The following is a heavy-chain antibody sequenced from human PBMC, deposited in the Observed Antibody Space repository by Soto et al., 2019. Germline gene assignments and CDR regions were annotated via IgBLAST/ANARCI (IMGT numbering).Heavy chain of an antibody. Sequence: PGXSLRLSCAASGFTFSSYSMNWFRQAPVNGLEWVSYISSSSSTIYYADSVKGRFTISRDNAKNSLYLQMNSLSAEDTAVYYCASYGDYDDDAFDIWGQGTMVTVSS. CDR3: ASYGDYDDDAFDI. V-gene: IGHV3-48*01. CDR1: GFTFSSYS. J-gene: IGHJ3*02. CDR2: ISSSSSTI. D-gene: IGHD4-17*01.